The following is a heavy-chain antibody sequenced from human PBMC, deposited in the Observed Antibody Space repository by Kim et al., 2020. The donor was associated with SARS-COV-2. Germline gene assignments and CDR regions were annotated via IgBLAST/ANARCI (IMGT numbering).Heavy chain of an antibody. V-gene: IGHV1-18*04. CDR3: ARDALHTAMVLPFDY. D-gene: IGHD5-18*01. CDR1: GYTFTSYG. J-gene: IGHJ4*02. Sequence: ASVKVSCKASGYTFTSYGISWVRQAPGQGLEWMGWISAYNGNTNYAQKLQGRVTMTTDTSTSTAYMELRSLRSDDTAVYYCARDALHTAMVLPFDYWGQGTLVTVSS. CDR2: ISAYNGNT.